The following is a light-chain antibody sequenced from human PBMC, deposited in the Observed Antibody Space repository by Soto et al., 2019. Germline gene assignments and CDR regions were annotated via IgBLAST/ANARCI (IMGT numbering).Light chain of an antibody. Sequence: EIVLTQSPVTLSLSPGERATLSCRASQSVSSYLAWYQQKPGQAPRLLIYDASNKATGIPARFSGSGSGTDFSLTISSLEPEDFAVYYCQQRYRWRRFGQGTKLEIK. CDR3: QQRYRWRR. CDR2: DAS. CDR1: QSVSSY. J-gene: IGKJ2*01. V-gene: IGKV3-11*01.